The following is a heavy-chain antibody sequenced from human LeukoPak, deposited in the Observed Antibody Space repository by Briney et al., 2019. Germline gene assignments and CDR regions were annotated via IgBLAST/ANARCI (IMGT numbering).Heavy chain of an antibody. CDR3: AKRGSAELLIENWFDP. J-gene: IGHJ5*02. CDR1: GFTFSSYG. V-gene: IGHV3-30*18. Sequence: PGGSLRLSCAASGFTFSSYGMHWVRQAPGKGLEWVAVISYDGSSKYYADSVKGRFTIYRDNSKITLYLQMKSLRAEDTAVYYCAKRGSAELLIENWFDPWGQGTLVSVSS. D-gene: IGHD3-10*01. CDR2: ISYDGSSK.